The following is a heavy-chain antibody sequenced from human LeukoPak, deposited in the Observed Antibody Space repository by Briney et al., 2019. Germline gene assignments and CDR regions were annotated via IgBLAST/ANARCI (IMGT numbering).Heavy chain of an antibody. V-gene: IGHV3-30*03. Sequence: GGSLRLSCAASGFTFSSYGMHWVRQAPGKGLEWVAVIAYDGSKKDYADFAKGRFTISRDNSKNTLYLQMNSLRAEDTAMYYCATVFAACSGGTCYSMGDGFDIWGQGTMVTVSS. CDR3: ATVFAACSGGTCYSMGDGFDI. CDR1: GFTFSSYG. CDR2: IAYDGSKK. J-gene: IGHJ3*02. D-gene: IGHD2-15*01.